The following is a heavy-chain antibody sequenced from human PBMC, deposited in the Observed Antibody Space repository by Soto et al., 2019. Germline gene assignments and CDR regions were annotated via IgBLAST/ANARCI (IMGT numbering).Heavy chain of an antibody. J-gene: IGHJ6*02. D-gene: IGHD3-16*01. CDR1: GFTFSSYG. CDR3: ARVEGVTLLRGGMDV. Sequence: QVQLVESGGGVVQPGRSLRLSCAASGFTFSSYGMHWVRQAPGKGLEWVAVIWYDGSNKYYADSVKGRFTISRDNSKNIMALQMNILRAEDTAVYYCARVEGVTLLRGGMDVWGQETTVTVSS. V-gene: IGHV3-33*01. CDR2: IWYDGSNK.